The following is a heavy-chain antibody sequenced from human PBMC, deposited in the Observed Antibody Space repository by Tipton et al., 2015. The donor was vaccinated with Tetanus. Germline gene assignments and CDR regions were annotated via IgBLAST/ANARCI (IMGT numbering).Heavy chain of an antibody. CDR3: AKKVPYSSGWFDAFDI. D-gene: IGHD6-19*01. Sequence: SLRLSCAASGFTFDDYAMHWARQAPGKGLEWVSGISWNSGSIGYADSVKGRFTISRDNAKNSLYLQMNSLRAEDTALYYCAKKVPYSSGWFDAFDIWGQGTMVTVSS. V-gene: IGHV3-9*01. CDR2: ISWNSGSI. CDR1: GFTFDDYA. J-gene: IGHJ3*02.